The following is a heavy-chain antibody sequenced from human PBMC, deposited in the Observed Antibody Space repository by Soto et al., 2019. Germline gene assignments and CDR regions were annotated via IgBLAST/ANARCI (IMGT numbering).Heavy chain of an antibody. J-gene: IGHJ4*02. CDR1: GFTFNNYA. CDR2: ISGGGGDT. CDR3: AKNGRPSFSGWHIDY. V-gene: IGHV3-23*01. D-gene: IGHD6-19*01. Sequence: GGSLRLSCAASGFTFNNYAMSWVRHAPGKGLEWVSAISGGGGDTYYVHSVKGRFAISRDSSKSTLYLQMNSLRAEDTAVYYCAKNGRPSFSGWHIDYWAQGTLVTVSS.